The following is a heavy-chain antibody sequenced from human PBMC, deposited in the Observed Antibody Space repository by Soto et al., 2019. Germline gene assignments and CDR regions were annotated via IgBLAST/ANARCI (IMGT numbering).Heavy chain of an antibody. CDR3: ARAGYCSGGTCFHGNCDY. Sequence: QVQLVQSGAEVKRPGASVKVSCKASGYTFTTYYMHWVRQAPGQGLEWLGIINPNGGSTTYAQKFQVRVAMNRDTSTSTVYLELSSLRSEDTAVYYCARAGYCSGGTCFHGNCDYWGQRNLVTVSA. CDR1: GYTFTTYY. V-gene: IGHV1-46*01. CDR2: INPNGGST. J-gene: IGHJ4*02. D-gene: IGHD2-15*01.